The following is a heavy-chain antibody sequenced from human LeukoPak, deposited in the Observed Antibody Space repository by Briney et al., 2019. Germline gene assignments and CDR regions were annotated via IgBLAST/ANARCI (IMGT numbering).Heavy chain of an antibody. Sequence: KSSETLSLTCTVSGGSISSYHWSWIRQPPGKGLEWIGYIYYSGSTNYNPSLKSRVTISVDTSKNQFSLKLSSVTAADTAVYYCARDGRIAAGRSDAFDIWGQGTMVTVSS. D-gene: IGHD6-13*01. V-gene: IGHV4-59*01. CDR2: IYYSGST. CDR3: ARDGRIAAGRSDAFDI. J-gene: IGHJ3*02. CDR1: GGSISSYH.